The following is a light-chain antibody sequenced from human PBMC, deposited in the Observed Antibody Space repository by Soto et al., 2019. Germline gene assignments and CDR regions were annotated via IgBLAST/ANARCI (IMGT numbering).Light chain of an antibody. J-gene: IGLJ2*01. Sequence: QSALTQPASVSESPGQSVTISCTGTSSDVGGYDYVSWYQQHPGKAPQLLIYDVSIRPSGVSDRFSGSKSGNTASLTSSGLQAEDEADYYCNSYTSSSTVAFGGGTKLTVL. CDR1: SSDVGGYDY. CDR3: NSYTSSSTVA. CDR2: DVS. V-gene: IGLV2-14*01.